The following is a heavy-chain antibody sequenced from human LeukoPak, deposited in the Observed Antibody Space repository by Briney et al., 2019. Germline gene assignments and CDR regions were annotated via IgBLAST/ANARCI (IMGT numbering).Heavy chain of an antibody. D-gene: IGHD3-16*01. V-gene: IGHV3-30-3*01. CDR1: GFTFSSYA. J-gene: IGHJ4*02. Sequence: GGSLRLSCAASGFTFSSYAMHWVRQAPGKGLEWVAVISYDGSNKYYADSVKGRFTISRDNSKNTLYVQMNSLRAEDTAVYYCARDGGFWFDYWGQGTLVTVSS. CDR3: ARDGGFWFDY. CDR2: ISYDGSNK.